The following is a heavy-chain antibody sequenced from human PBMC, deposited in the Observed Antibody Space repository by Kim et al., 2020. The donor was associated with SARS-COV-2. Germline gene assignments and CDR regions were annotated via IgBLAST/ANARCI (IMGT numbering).Heavy chain of an antibody. CDR2: VSYSGSP. Sequence: SETLSLTCTVSGGSISPYHWTWIRQPPGKGLEWIGYVSYSGSPNYNPSLQSRVTISIDTSRNQFSLKLSSVTAADTAVYYCARHGDVFGSGWFDPWGQGT. D-gene: IGHD3-10*01. CDR3: ARHGDVFGSGWFDP. CDR1: GGSISPYH. J-gene: IGHJ5*02. V-gene: IGHV4-59*08.